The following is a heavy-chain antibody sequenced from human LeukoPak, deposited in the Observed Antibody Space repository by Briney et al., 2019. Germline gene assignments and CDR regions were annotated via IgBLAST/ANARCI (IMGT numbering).Heavy chain of an antibody. CDR1: GYTFTSYA. V-gene: IGHV7-4-1*02. J-gene: IGHJ4*02. D-gene: IGHD6-13*01. CDR3: ARDSFIAAAGIDPY. Sequence: ASVKGSCKASGYTFTSYAMNWVRQAPEQGLEWMGWINTNTGNPTYAQGFTGRFVFSLDTSVSTAYLQISSLKAEDTAVYYCARDSFIAAAGIDPYWGQGTLVAVSS. CDR2: INTNTGNP.